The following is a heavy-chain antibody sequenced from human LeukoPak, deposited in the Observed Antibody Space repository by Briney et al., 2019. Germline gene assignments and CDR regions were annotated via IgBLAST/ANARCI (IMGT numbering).Heavy chain of an antibody. V-gene: IGHV4-59*08. CDR1: GGSISSYF. Sequence: SETLSLTCTVSGGSISSYFWSWIRQPPGKGLEWIAHLYYSGSTNYNPSLKSRVTISVDTSKNQFSLRLTSVTAADTAIYYCAREPGIAASWGQGTLVTVSS. J-gene: IGHJ4*02. D-gene: IGHD6-13*01. CDR2: LYYSGST. CDR3: AREPGIAAS.